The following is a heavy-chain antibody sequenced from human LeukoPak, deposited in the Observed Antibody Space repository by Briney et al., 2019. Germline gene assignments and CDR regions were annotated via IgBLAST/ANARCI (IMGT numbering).Heavy chain of an antibody. CDR3: ARQLDDGYYYGMDV. CDR2: ISSSSGYI. J-gene: IGHJ6*02. V-gene: IGHV3-21*01. D-gene: IGHD1-1*01. CDR1: GFTFSTYS. Sequence: GGSLRLSCAASGFTFSTYSMNWVRQAPGKGLEWVSSISSSSGYIYYADSVKGRFTISRDNAQNSLYLQMNSLRAEDTAVYYCARQLDDGYYYGMDVWGQGTSVTVSS.